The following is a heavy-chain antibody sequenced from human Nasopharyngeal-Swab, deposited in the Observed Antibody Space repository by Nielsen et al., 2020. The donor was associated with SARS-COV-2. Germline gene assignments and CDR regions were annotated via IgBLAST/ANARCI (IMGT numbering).Heavy chain of an antibody. CDR1: GYSFTSYW. CDR3: ARRFQSAGYESHPHDAFDI. V-gene: IGHV5-51*01. CDR2: IYPGGSDT. Sequence: GESLKISCKGSGYSFTSYWIGWVRQMPGKGLEWMGIIYPGGSDTRYSPSFQGQVTISADKSISTAYLQWSSLKASDTAMYYCARRFQSAGYESHPHDAFDIWGQGTMVTVSS. J-gene: IGHJ3*02. D-gene: IGHD5-18*01.